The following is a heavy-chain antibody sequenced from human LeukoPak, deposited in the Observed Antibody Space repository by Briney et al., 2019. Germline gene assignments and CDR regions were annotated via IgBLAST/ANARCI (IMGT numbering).Heavy chain of an antibody. CDR3: AIYDSSGYYNY. D-gene: IGHD3-22*01. J-gene: IGHJ4*01. V-gene: IGHV3-30*03. Sequence: GGSLRLSCAASGFTFSSYGMHWVRQAPGKGLEWVAVISYDGSIKYYADSVKGRFTISRDNSKNTLYLQMNSLRAEDTAVYYCAIYDSSGYYNYWGQEPWSPSPQ. CDR2: ISYDGSIK. CDR1: GFTFSSYG.